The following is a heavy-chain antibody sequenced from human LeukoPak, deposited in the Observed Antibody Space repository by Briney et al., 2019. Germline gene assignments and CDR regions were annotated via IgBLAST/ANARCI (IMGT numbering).Heavy chain of an antibody. CDR3: ARCYYDSSGYYYYYYYMDV. J-gene: IGHJ6*03. CDR1: GGSISSYY. Sequence: SETLSLTCTVSGGSISSYYWSWIRQPPGKGLEWIGYIYYSGSTNYNPSLKSRVTISVDTSKNQFSLKLSSVTAADTAVYYCARCYYDSSGYYYYYYYMDVWDKGTTVTVSS. CDR2: IYYSGST. D-gene: IGHD3-22*01. V-gene: IGHV4-59*01.